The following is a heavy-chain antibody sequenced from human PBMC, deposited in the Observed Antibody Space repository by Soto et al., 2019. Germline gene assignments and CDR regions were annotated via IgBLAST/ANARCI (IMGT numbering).Heavy chain of an antibody. CDR3: ARVSPTRFNYYDSSGPFDY. J-gene: IGHJ4*02. CDR1: GYTFTSYA. Sequence: GASVKVPCNASGYTFTSYAMHWVRQAPGQRLEWMGWINAGNGNTKYSQKFQGRVTITRDTSASTAYMELSSLRSEDTAVYYCARVSPTRFNYYDSSGPFDYWGQGTLVTVSS. V-gene: IGHV1-3*01. CDR2: INAGNGNT. D-gene: IGHD3-22*01.